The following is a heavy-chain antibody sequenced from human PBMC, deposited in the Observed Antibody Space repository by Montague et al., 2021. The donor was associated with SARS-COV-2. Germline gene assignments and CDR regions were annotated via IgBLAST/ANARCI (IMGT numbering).Heavy chain of an antibody. V-gene: IGHV4-61*02. J-gene: IGHJ4*02. D-gene: IGHD3-9*01. Sequence: TLSLTCTVSGGSISSAYFYWSWIRQPAGKGLEWIGLIYRGGNSNYNPSLKSRVTISVDTSKNQFSLKLSSVTAADTAVYYCASVYTLTYCFHYWGRGTLVTVSS. CDR1: GGSISSAYFY. CDR3: ASVYTLTYCFHY. CDR2: IYRGGNS.